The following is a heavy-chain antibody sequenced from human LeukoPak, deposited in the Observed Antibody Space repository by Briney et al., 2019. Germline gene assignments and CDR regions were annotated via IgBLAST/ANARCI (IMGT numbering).Heavy chain of an antibody. CDR2: VYNSGST. CDR1: GGSTSSHF. D-gene: IGHD1-1*01. Sequence: SETLSHTCTVSGGSTSSHFWTWIRQPPGKGLEWLGYVYNSGSTNYNPSLQSRVTMTLDASKNQFYLRLTSVTAADTAVYFCAKNDDNLNYYQWMDVWGKVTTVAVSS. CDR3: AKNDDNLNYYQWMDV. J-gene: IGHJ6*04. V-gene: IGHV4-59*08.